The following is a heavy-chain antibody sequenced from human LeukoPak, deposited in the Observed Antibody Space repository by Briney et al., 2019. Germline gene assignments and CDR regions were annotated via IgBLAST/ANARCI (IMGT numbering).Heavy chain of an antibody. CDR2: ITGNGGST. Sequence: GGSLRLSCSASGFTLSSYAMHWVRQAPGKGLECVSAITGNGGSTYYADSVKGRFTISRDNSKNTLYLQMSSLRAEDTAVYYCVKDPFYGGNPLYYFHYWGQGTLVTVSS. J-gene: IGHJ4*02. CDR3: VKDPFYGGNPLYYFHY. CDR1: GFTLSSYA. D-gene: IGHD4-23*01. V-gene: IGHV3-64D*06.